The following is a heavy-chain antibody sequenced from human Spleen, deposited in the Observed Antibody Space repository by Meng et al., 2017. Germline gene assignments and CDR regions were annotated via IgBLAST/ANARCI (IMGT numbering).Heavy chain of an antibody. D-gene: IGHD6-19*01. Sequence: SVKVSCKASGYTFTSYAISWVRQAPGQGLEWMGGIIPIFGTANYAQKFQGRVTITADKSTSTAYMELSSLRSEDTAVYYCARDHPAVAGTLGYYGMDVWGQGTTVTVSS. CDR1: GYTFTSYA. CDR3: ARDHPAVAGTLGYYGMDV. CDR2: IIPIFGTA. V-gene: IGHV1-69*06. J-gene: IGHJ6*02.